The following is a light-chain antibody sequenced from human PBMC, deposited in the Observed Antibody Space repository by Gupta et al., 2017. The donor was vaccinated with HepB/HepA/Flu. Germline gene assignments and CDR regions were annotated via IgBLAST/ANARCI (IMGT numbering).Light chain of an antibody. J-gene: IGKJ4*01. Sequence: EIVLTQSPATLSLSPGKRATLSCRASQSVSSYLAWYQQKPGQAPRLLIYDASNRATGIPARFSGSGPGKDFTLTISSLEAEDFAVYYCQQRSNYTFGGGTKVEIK. CDR2: DAS. CDR3: QQRSNYT. V-gene: IGKV3D-11*02. CDR1: QSVSSY.